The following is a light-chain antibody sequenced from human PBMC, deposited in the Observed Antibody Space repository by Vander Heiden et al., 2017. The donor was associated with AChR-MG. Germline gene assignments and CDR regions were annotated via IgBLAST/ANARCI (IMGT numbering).Light chain of an antibody. CDR2: AAS. V-gene: IGKV1-9*01. J-gene: IGKJ3*01. Sequence: IQLTQSPSSLSASVGDRVTITCRASQGIRNSLAWYQQKPGKAPKLLIYAASTLQSGVPSRFGGSGSGTDFTLTISRLQPEDFATYFCQQLNTQPFTFGPGTKVDIK. CDR3: QQLNTQPFT. CDR1: QGIRNS.